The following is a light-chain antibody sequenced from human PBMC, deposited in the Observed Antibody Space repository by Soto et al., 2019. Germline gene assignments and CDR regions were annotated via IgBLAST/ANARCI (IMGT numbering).Light chain of an antibody. CDR2: DNN. CDR3: QSYDTSLSGFYV. Sequence: QLVLTQPPSVSGAPGQRVYISCTGSSSNIGAGYNVHWYQQLPGTAPKLVIYDNNNRPSGVPDRFSGSESGTSASLAITGLQPEDEADYYCQSYDTSLSGFYVFGTGTKVTVL. J-gene: IGLJ1*01. V-gene: IGLV1-40*01. CDR1: SSNIGAGYN.